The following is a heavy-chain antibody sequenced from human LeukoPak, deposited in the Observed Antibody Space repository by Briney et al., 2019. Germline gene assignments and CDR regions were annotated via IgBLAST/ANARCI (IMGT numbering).Heavy chain of an antibody. Sequence: SETLSLTCAVSGDSISSGGYYWGWIRQPPGKGLEWIGTIYYSGITYCNPSLKSRVTISVDTSKNQFSLRLSSVTAADTAVYYCARQDSSGYSPQFNWFDPWGQGTLVTVSS. CDR2: IYYSGIT. V-gene: IGHV4-39*07. CDR3: ARQDSSGYSPQFNWFDP. CDR1: GDSISSGGYY. D-gene: IGHD3-22*01. J-gene: IGHJ5*02.